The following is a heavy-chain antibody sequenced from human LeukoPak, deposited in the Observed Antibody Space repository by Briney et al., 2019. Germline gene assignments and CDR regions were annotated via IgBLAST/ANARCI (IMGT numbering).Heavy chain of an antibody. D-gene: IGHD3-3*01. V-gene: IGHV4-31*03. CDR2: IYYSVST. CDR3: ARVYDFWSGYYSFDY. CDR1: VGSISSGVYY. J-gene: IGHJ4*02. Sequence: SQTLSLTCTVSVGSISSGVYYCSWIRQHPGKGLEWIGYIYYSVSTYYNPSLKSRVTISVDTSKNQFSLKLSSVTAADTAVYYCARVYDFWSGYYSFDYWGQGTLVTVSS.